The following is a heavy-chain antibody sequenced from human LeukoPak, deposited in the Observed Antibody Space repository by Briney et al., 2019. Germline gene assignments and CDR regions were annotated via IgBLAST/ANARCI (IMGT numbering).Heavy chain of an antibody. Sequence: GGSLRLSCEVSGFTFRSYGMHWVRQAPGKGLEWVAFIQYDGSKKYYADSVKGRLTISRDNSKNTLYLQMYSLRTEDTAVYFCVKEYGSGSSYSLSVDYWGQGTLVTVSS. D-gene: IGHD3-10*01. CDR3: VKEYGSGSSYSLSVDY. V-gene: IGHV3-30*02. J-gene: IGHJ4*02. CDR1: GFTFRSYG. CDR2: IQYDGSKK.